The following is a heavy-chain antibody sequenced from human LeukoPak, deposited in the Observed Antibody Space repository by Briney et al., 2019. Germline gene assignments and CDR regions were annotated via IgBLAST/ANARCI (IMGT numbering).Heavy chain of an antibody. D-gene: IGHD3-9*01. CDR3: WVRYSPDAFDI. Sequence: GGSLRLSCATSGFTFSSRGMHWVRQAPGKGLEWVAFIRYDGTEKDYADPVKGRFTISRDNSKNTLYLQMNSLRAEDTAVYYCWVRYSPDAFDIWGQGTMVTVSS. CDR2: IRYDGTEK. CDR1: GFTFSSRG. V-gene: IGHV3-30*02. J-gene: IGHJ3*02.